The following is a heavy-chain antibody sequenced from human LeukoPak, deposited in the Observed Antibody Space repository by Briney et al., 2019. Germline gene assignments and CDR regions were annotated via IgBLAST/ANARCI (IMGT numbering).Heavy chain of an antibody. CDR2: IYYSGST. V-gene: IGHV4-59*01. CDR1: GGSISSYY. D-gene: IGHD1-26*01. Sequence: SETLSLTCTVSGGSISSYYWSWIRQPPGKGLEWIGYIYYSGSTNYNPSLKSRVTISVDTSKNQFSLKLSSVTAADTAVYYCARDLSQRELDYWGQGTLVTVSS. CDR3: ARDLSQRELDY. J-gene: IGHJ4*02.